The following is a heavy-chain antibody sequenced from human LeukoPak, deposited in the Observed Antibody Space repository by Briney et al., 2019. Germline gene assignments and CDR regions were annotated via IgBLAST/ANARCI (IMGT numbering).Heavy chain of an antibody. CDR2: IIPIFGTA. CDR3: ATDDSSGYYNYDAFDI. Sequence: ASVKVSCKASGYTFTSYAISWVRQAPGQGLEWMGGIIPIFGTANYAQKFQGRVTITADESTSTAYMELSSLRSEDTAVYYCATDDSSGYYNYDAFDIWGQGTMVTVSS. V-gene: IGHV1-69*13. CDR1: GYTFTSYA. D-gene: IGHD3-22*01. J-gene: IGHJ3*02.